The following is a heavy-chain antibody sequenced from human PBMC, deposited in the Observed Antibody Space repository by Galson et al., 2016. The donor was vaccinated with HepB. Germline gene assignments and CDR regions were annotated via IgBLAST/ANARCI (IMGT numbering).Heavy chain of an antibody. V-gene: IGHV3-23*01. Sequence: SLRLSCAASGFSFSTSGMSWVRQTPGRGLEWVSGIPGSGATTHYADSVKGRFTIARDHSKNTLYLYMNSLRAGDTAVYYCGKHGGFDYWGQGALVTVSS. CDR3: GKHGGFDY. CDR1: GFSFSTSG. D-gene: IGHD3-16*01. CDR2: IPGSGATT. J-gene: IGHJ4*02.